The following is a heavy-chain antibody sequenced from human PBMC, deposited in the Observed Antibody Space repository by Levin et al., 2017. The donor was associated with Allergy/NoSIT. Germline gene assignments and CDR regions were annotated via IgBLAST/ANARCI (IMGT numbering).Heavy chain of an antibody. CDR2: ISAYNDNT. V-gene: IGHV1-18*01. CDR3: ARDLGAAARNFDY. CDR1: GYTFTHYG. D-gene: IGHD6-13*01. Sequence: ASVKVSCKAFGYTFTHYGFSWVRQAPGQGLEWLGWISAYNDNTNAAQKLKDRLTMTTDTSTGTAYLELRSLTSDDTAVYYCARDLGAAARNFDYWGQGTLVTVSS. J-gene: IGHJ4*02.